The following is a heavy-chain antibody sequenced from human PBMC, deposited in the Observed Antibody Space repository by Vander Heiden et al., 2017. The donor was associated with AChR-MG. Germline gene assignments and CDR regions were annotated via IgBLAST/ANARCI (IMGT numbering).Heavy chain of an antibody. D-gene: IGHD4-4*01. V-gene: IGHV1-46*01. CDR2: INPSGGST. CDR1: GYTFTGYY. J-gene: IGHJ5*02. Sequence: VQLVQSGAEVRKPGASVKVSCTATGYTFTGYYRHWVRQAPGQGLEWMGIINPSGGSTSYEQKFQGRVTMTRDTSTSTVYMELSSLRSEDTAVYYCAREGMTTVPTWGFDPWGQGTLVTVSS. CDR3: AREGMTTVPTWGFDP.